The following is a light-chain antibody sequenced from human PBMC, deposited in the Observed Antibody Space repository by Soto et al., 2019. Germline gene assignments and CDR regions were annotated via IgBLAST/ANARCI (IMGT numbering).Light chain of an antibody. J-gene: IGKJ2*01. Sequence: EIVLTQSPGTLSLSPGERATLSCRASQSVSSTYLAWYQQNPGQAPRLLIYGASSRATGIPDRFSGSGSGTDFTLTISRLEPEDFAVYFCQQYCSSSYTFGQGTKLKIK. CDR2: GAS. CDR3: QQYCSSSYT. CDR1: QSVSSTY. V-gene: IGKV3-20*01.